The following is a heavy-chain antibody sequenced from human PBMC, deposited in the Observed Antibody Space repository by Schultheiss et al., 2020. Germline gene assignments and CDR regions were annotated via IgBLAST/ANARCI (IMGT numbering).Heavy chain of an antibody. D-gene: IGHD5-12*01. V-gene: IGHV4-59*02. CDR1: GGSVISFY. CDR3: ARVSSGGYDKDGMGY. CDR2: IYYSAST. J-gene: IGHJ4*02. Sequence: SETLSLTCRVSGGSVISFYWRWIRQSPGKGLEWIGDIYYSASTRYNSSLKSRVTISVDTSKNEVSLKLSSVTAADTAVYYCARVSSGGYDKDGMGYWGQGALVTVSS.